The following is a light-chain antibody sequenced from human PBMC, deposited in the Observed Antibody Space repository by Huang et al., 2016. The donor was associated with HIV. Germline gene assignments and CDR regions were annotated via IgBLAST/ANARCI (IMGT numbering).Light chain of an antibody. V-gene: IGKV3D-15*01. CDR2: DTS. CDR3: QQYDNWPPGLT. Sequence: EIMMTQSPATLSVSPGGRATLSCRASQNVRNNLAWYQQKTGQAPRLLIHDTSTRASGIPARFSGSGSGTEFTLTISGLQSEDFAIYYCQQYDNWPPGLTFGGGTKVEI. J-gene: IGKJ4*01. CDR1: QNVRNN.